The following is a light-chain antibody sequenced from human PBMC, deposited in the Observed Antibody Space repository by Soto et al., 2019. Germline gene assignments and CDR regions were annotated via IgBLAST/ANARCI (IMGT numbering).Light chain of an antibody. CDR3: NSYTSSSTLDV. CDR2: EVS. CDR1: SSDVGGYNY. J-gene: IGLJ1*01. Sequence: QSALTQPASVSGFPGQSFTISCTGTSSDVGGYNYVSWYQQHPGKAPKLMIYEVSNRPSGVSNRFSGSKSGNTASLTISGPQAEDEADYYCNSYTSSSTLDVFGTGTKVTVL. V-gene: IGLV2-14*01.